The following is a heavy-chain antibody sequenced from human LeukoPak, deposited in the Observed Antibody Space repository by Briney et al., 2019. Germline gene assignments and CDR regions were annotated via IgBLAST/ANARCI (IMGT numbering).Heavy chain of an antibody. J-gene: IGHJ4*02. D-gene: IGHD5-12*01. CDR1: GDSVSSNSAA. CDR3: ARGRSGYEYFDY. CDR2: TYYRSKWSH. Sequence: SQTLSLTYAISGDSVSSNSAAWNWITQFPSRGLEWLGRTYYRSKWSHDYAISVKSRIIINPDTSENQFSLQLNSVTPDDTAVYYCARGRSGYEYFDYWGQGTVVTVS. V-gene: IGHV6-1*01.